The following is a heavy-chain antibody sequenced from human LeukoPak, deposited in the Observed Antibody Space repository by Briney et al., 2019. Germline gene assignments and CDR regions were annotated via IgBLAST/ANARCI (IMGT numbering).Heavy chain of an antibody. CDR1: GGSFSGYY. Sequence: SETLSLTCAVYGGSFSGYYWSWIRQPPGKGLEWIGEINHSGSTNYIPSLESRVTLSVDTSKNQFSLKLSSVTAADTAVYYCARDGGGGIPTYYYDSSGRGYFDYWGQGTLVTVSS. J-gene: IGHJ4*02. V-gene: IGHV4-34*01. CDR2: INHSGST. CDR3: ARDGGGGIPTYYYDSSGRGYFDY. D-gene: IGHD3-22*01.